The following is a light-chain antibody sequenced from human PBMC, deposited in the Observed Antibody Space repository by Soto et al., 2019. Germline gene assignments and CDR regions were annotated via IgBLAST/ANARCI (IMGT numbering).Light chain of an antibody. CDR1: SSNIGNNF. CDR2: SDN. V-gene: IGLV1-47*01. Sequence: QSVLTQPPSVSGTPGQRVTISCSGSSSNIGNNFVYWYQHLPGAAPTLVVYSDNHRPSGVPVRFSGSKSGTSASLTISGLRSEDEATYYCVTWDDSLSVFVVFGGGTQLTVL. J-gene: IGLJ7*01. CDR3: VTWDDSLSVFVV.